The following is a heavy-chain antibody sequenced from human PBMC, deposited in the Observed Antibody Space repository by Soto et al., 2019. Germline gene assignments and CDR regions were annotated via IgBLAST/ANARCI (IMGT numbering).Heavy chain of an antibody. CDR3: ARIWAIAAAGTGGWFDT. D-gene: IGHD6-13*01. V-gene: IGHV2-70*01. J-gene: IGHJ5*02. CDR1: GSSLTSSGMS. Sequence: VSGPTAGEPTQPLTLTCTLSGSSLTSSGMSVSWIRQTPGKALEWLALIDWEDDKFYSASLETRPSISKDTAKNQVVLTMTNMDPVDTGTYFCARIWAIAAAGTGGWFDTWGQGALVTVSS. CDR2: IDWEDDK.